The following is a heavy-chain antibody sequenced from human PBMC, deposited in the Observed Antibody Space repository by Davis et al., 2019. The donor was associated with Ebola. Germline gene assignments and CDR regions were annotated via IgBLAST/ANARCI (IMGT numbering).Heavy chain of an antibody. CDR3: ARGEDSSGWYPYFDY. CDR1: GGSISSGDYY. D-gene: IGHD6-19*01. V-gene: IGHV4-30-4*02. CDR2: IYYSGST. Sequence: PSETLSLTCTVSGGSISSGDYYWSWTRPPPGKGLEWIGYIYYSGSTYYNPSLKSRVTISVDTSKNQFSLKLSSVTAADTAVYYCARGEDSSGWYPYFDYWGQGTLVTVSS. J-gene: IGHJ4*02.